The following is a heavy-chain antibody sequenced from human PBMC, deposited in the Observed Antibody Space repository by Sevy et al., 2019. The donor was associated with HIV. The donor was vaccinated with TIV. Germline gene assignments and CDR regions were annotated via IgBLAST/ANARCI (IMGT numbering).Heavy chain of an antibody. V-gene: IGHV1-18*04. CDR3: ARDRSYYDSSGYYRGYYFDY. CDR2: ISAYNGNT. Sequence: ASVKVSCKASGYTFTSYGISWVRQAPGQGLEWMGWISAYNGNTNYAQKLQGRVTMTTDTSTSTAYMELRSLRSDDTAVYYCARDRSYYDSSGYYRGYYFDYWGQGTLVTVSS. CDR1: GYTFTSYG. D-gene: IGHD3-22*01. J-gene: IGHJ4*02.